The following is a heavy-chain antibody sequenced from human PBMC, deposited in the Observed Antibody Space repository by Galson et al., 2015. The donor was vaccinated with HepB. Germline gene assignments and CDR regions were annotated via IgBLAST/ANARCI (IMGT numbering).Heavy chain of an antibody. V-gene: IGHV3-30*04. CDR3: ARGHLIWGWGGSYETPLDY. CDR1: GFTFSSYA. CDR2: ISYDGSNK. J-gene: IGHJ4*02. D-gene: IGHD2-15*01. Sequence: SLRLSCAASGFTFSSYAMHWVRQAPGKGLEWVAVISYDGSNKYYADSVKGRFTISRDNSKNTLYLQMNSLRAEDTAVYYCARGHLIWGWGGSYETPLDYWGQGTLVTVSS.